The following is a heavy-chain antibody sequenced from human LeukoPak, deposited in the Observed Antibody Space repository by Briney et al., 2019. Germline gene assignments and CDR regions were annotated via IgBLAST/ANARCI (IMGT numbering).Heavy chain of an antibody. Sequence: PSETLSLTCTVSGGSISSYYWSWIRQPPGKGLEWIGYIYYSGSTNYNPSLKSRVTISVDTSKNQFSLKLSSVTAADTAVYYCARNGYHRYYGSGSYYTLGWFDPWGQGTLVTVSS. CDR2: IYYSGST. V-gene: IGHV4-59*01. CDR1: GGSISSYY. CDR3: ARNGYHRYYGSGSYYTLGWFDP. D-gene: IGHD3-10*01. J-gene: IGHJ5*02.